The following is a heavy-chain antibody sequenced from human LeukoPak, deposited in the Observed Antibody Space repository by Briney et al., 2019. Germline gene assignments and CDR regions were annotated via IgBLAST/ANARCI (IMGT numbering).Heavy chain of an antibody. D-gene: IGHD3-9*01. CDR3: ARGGVRYFERGYLDY. J-gene: IGHJ4*02. CDR1: GGSFRGYY. Sequence: SETLSLTCAVYGGSFRGYYWSWIRQPPGKGLEWIGEINHSGSTNYNPSLKSRVTISVDTSKNQFSLKLSSVTAADTAVYYCARGGVRYFERGYLDYWGQGTLVTVSS. CDR2: INHSGST. V-gene: IGHV4-34*01.